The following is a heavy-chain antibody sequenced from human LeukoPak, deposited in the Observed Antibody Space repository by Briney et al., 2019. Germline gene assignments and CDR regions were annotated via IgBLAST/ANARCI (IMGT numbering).Heavy chain of an antibody. CDR3: AKDRAMIVVVITTLDY. CDR2: IYHSGST. Sequence: PSETLSLTCTVSGYSISSGYYWGWIRQPPGKGLEWIGSIYHSGSTYYNPSLKSRVTISVDTSKNQFSLKLSSVTAADTAVYYCAKDRAMIVVVITTLDYWGQGTLVTVSS. J-gene: IGHJ4*02. D-gene: IGHD3-22*01. CDR1: GYSISSGYY. V-gene: IGHV4-38-2*02.